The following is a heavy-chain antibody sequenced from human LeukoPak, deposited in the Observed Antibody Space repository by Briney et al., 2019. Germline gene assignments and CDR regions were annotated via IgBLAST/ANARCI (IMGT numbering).Heavy chain of an antibody. J-gene: IGHJ6*02. CDR2: IIPILGIA. CDR3: ARDSEQWLSRSNYYYYGMDV. D-gene: IGHD6-19*01. CDR1: GGTFSSYA. Sequence: SVKVSCKSSGGTFSSYAIIWVRQAPGQGLEWMGRIIPILGIANYAQKFQGRVTITADKSTSTAYMELSSLRSEDTAVYYCARDSEQWLSRSNYYYYGMDVWGQGTTVTVSS. V-gene: IGHV1-69*04.